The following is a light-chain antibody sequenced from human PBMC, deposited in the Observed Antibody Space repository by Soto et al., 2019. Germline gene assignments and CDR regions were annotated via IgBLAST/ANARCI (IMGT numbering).Light chain of an antibody. Sequence: HSALTQPPSASGSRGQSVTISCIGTSSDVGRYNYVSWYQHHPGKAPKLIIYEVTKRPSGGPDRFSGSKSGNTASLTVSGLQADDEADYYCTSYVGSNNYVFGTGTKVTVL. CDR1: SSDVGRYNY. J-gene: IGLJ1*01. CDR2: EVT. CDR3: TSYVGSNNYV. V-gene: IGLV2-8*01.